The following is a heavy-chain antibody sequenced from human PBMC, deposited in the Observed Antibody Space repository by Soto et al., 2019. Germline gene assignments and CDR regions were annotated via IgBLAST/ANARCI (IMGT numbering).Heavy chain of an antibody. Sequence: PSETLSLTCTVYGGSFSGYNWSWIRQPPGNGLECIGEINHSGSTNYNPSLKSRVTISVDTSKNKFSLNLSSVTDADTAVYYRARGFGYTIFGVASYGMDVWGQGTTVT. D-gene: IGHD3-3*01. J-gene: IGHJ6*02. V-gene: IGHV4-34*01. CDR3: ARGFGYTIFGVASYGMDV. CDR1: GGSFSGYN. CDR2: INHSGST.